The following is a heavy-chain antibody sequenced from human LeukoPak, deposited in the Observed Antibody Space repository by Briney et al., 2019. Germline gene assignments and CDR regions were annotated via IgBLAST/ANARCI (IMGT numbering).Heavy chain of an antibody. Sequence: ASVKVSFKASGYTFTSYGITWVRQAPGHGLEWMGWISAYNGDTNYAQKLQDRVTMTTDTSTSTAYMELRSLRSDDTAVYYCARGGWTIVVVPAFYGMGVWGQGTTVTVSS. D-gene: IGHD2-2*01. J-gene: IGHJ6*02. V-gene: IGHV1-18*01. CDR2: ISAYNGDT. CDR3: ARGGWTIVVVPAFYGMGV. CDR1: GYTFTSYG.